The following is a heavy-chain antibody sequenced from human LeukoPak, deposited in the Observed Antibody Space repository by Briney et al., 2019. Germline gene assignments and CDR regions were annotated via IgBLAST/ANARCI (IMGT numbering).Heavy chain of an antibody. J-gene: IGHJ5*02. D-gene: IGHD1-26*01. CDR3: TKRQGPISGSYDYFDP. CDR2: INSNGNT. V-gene: IGHV4-4*09. CDR1: GGSISGNY. Sequence: SETLSLTCTVSGGSISGNYWSWIRQRPGQGLEWIAYINSNGNTNSNHSLSSRVTITVDTSNNQFSLKLTSLTAADTAMYYCTKRQGPISGSYDYFDPWGQGALVTVSS.